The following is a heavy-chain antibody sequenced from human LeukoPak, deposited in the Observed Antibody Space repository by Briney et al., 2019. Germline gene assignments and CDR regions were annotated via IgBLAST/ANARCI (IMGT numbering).Heavy chain of an antibody. CDR3: ARDGRVHYYGLGSKYYFDY. Sequence: PGRSLRLSCAASGFTFSSYGMHWVRQAPGKGLEWVAVIWYDGSNKYYADSVKGRFTISRDNSKNTLYLQMNSLRAEDTAVYYCARDGRVHYYGLGSKYYFDYWGQGTLVTVSS. V-gene: IGHV3-33*01. CDR2: IWYDGSNK. CDR1: GFTFSSYG. J-gene: IGHJ4*02. D-gene: IGHD3-10*01.